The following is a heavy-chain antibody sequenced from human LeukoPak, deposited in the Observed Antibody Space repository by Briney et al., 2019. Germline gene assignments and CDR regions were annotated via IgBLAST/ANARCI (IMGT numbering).Heavy chain of an antibody. CDR1: GFTFSNYW. V-gene: IGHV3-7*03. J-gene: IGHJ6*03. CDR2: IKQDGSEK. CDR3: AKSGRGDYDNYYFYMDV. D-gene: IGHD4-17*01. Sequence: GGSLRLSCAASGFTFSNYWMTWVRQPPGKGLEWVANIKQDGSEKYYVDSVKGRFTISRDNSKITLYLQMNSLRAEDTAVYYCAKSGRGDYDNYYFYMDVWGKGTTVTVSS.